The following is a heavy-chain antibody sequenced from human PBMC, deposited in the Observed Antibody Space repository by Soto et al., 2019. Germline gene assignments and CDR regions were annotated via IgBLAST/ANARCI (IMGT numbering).Heavy chain of an antibody. J-gene: IGHJ6*02. CDR2: ISGYDGRT. V-gene: IGHV1-18*01. CDR1: GYTFTRYG. CDR3: ARQGDVPYYYYGMDV. Sequence: QVHLVQSGAEVKKPGASVKVSCKTSGYTFTRYGISWVRQAPGQGLEWMGWISGYDGRTNFAQKVQDRVTMTTDTSTSTVDMELRSLSSDETAVYYCARQGDVPYYYYGMDVWCQGATVTVS. D-gene: IGHD2-21*02.